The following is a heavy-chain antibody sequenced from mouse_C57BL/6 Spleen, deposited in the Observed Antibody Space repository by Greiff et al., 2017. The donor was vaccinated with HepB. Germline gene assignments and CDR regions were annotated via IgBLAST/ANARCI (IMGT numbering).Heavy chain of an antibody. V-gene: IGHV5-6*01. J-gene: IGHJ2*01. CDR1: GFTFSSYG. CDR3: ASYYYLYYFDY. CDR2: ISSGGSYT. Sequence: EVQLVESGGDLVKPGGSLKLSCAASGFTFSSYGMSWVRQTPDKSLEWVATISSGGSYTYYPDSVKGRFTISRDNAKNTLYLQMSSLKSEDTAMYYCASYYYLYYFDYWGQGTTLTVSS. D-gene: IGHD1-1*01.